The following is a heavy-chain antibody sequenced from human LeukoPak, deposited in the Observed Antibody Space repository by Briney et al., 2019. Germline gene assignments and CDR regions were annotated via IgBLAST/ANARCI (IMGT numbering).Heavy chain of an antibody. CDR3: TRHGEVGPPA. D-gene: IGHD2-2*01. J-gene: IGHJ4*02. CDR2: IRSKANSYAT. V-gene: IGHV3-73*01. Sequence: GGSLRLSCAASGFTFSGSAMPWVRQASGKGLEWVGRIRSKANSYATAYAASVKGRFTISRDDSKNTAYLQMNSLKTEDTAVYYCTRHGEVGPPAWGQGTLVTVSS. CDR1: GFTFSGSA.